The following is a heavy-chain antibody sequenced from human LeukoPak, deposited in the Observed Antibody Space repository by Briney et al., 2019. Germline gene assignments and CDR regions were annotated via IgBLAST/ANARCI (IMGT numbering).Heavy chain of an antibody. J-gene: IGHJ3*02. CDR1: GYTFTYRY. Sequence: GASVKVPCKASGYTFTYRYLHWVRQAPGQALEWMGWITPFNGNTNYAQKFQDRVTITRDRSMSTAYMELSSLRSEDTAMYYCAVNDAFDIWGQGTMVTVSS. CDR2: ITPFNGNT. V-gene: IGHV1-45*02. CDR3: AVNDAFDI.